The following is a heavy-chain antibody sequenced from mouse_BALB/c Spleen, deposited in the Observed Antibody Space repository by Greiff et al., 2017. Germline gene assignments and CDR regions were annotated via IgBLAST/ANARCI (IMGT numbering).Heavy chain of an antibody. CDR1: GYTFTDYN. D-gene: IGHD2-3*01. Sequence: VQLQQSGPELVKPGASVKISCKASGYTFTDYNMHWVKQSHGKSLEWIGYIYPYNGGTGYNQKFKSKATLTVDNSSSTAYMELRSLTSEDSAVYYCARRGDGYPFDYWGQGTTLTVSS. CDR2: IYPYNGGT. J-gene: IGHJ2*01. V-gene: IGHV1S29*02. CDR3: ARRGDGYPFDY.